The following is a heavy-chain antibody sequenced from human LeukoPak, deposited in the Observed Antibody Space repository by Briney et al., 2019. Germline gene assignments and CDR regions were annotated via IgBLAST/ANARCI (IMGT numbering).Heavy chain of an antibody. D-gene: IGHD6-13*01. J-gene: IGHJ4*02. CDR2: ISGSGGST. V-gene: IGHV3-23*01. CDR1: GFTFSSYA. CDR3: AKDLGIATNY. Sequence: GGSLRLSCGASGFTFSSYAMSWVPQAPGKGLEWVSAISGSGGSTYYADSVKGRFTISRDNSKNTLYLQMNSLRAEDTAVYYCAKDLGIATNYWGQGTLVTVSS.